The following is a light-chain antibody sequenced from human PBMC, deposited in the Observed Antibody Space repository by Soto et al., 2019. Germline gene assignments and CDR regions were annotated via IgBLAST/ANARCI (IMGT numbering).Light chain of an antibody. CDR3: QQSYSTPFT. Sequence: DIQMTQSPSSLSASVRDRVTITCRASQSISTYLNWYQQKPGKVPKLLIYAAASLQSGVPSRFSGSGSGTDFTLTISSLQPEDFATYYCQQSYSTPFTFGPGTKVDNK. J-gene: IGKJ3*01. CDR2: AAA. V-gene: IGKV1-39*01. CDR1: QSISTY.